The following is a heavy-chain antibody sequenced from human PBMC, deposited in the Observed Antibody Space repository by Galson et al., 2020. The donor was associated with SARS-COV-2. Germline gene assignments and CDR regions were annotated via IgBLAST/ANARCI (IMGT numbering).Heavy chain of an antibody. Sequence: ASVKVSCKASGYTFTSYGISWVRQAPGQGLEWMGWISAYNGNTNYAQKLQGRVTMTTDTSTSTAYMELRSLRSDDTAVYYCARDSCSSTSCYERVVQLWLVDYYYGMDVWGKGTTVTVSS. CDR1: GYTFTSYG. V-gene: IGHV1-18*01. J-gene: IGHJ6*04. CDR2: ISAYNGNT. CDR3: ARDSCSSTSCYERVVQLWLVDYYYGMDV. D-gene: IGHD2-2*01.